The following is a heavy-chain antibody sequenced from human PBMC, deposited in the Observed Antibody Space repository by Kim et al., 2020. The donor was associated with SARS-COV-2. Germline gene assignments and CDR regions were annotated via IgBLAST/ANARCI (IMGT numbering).Heavy chain of an antibody. Sequence: SETLSLTCSVSGASMYSNNYYWGWIRQPPGKGLEWLGSIYYTGSANYNPSLKSRLTISVDTSKNHISLNLSSVTAADTAVYYCARHIDLRWIYSWGQGTRVTVSS. J-gene: IGHJ4*02. CDR1: GASMYSNNYY. CDR3: ARHIDLRWIYS. D-gene: IGHD4-17*01. V-gene: IGHV4-39*01. CDR2: IYYTGSA.